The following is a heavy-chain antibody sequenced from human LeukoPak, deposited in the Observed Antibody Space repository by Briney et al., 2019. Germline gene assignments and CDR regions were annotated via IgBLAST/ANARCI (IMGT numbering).Heavy chain of an antibody. Sequence: SETLSLTCTVSGGSISSYYWSWIRQPAGKGLEWIGRIYTSGSTNYNPSLKSRVTISVDTSKNQFSLKLSSVTAADTAVYYCARATMVRGVISSYYFDYWGQGTLATVSS. V-gene: IGHV4-4*07. CDR1: GGSISSYY. CDR3: ARATMVRGVISSYYFDY. CDR2: IYTSGST. D-gene: IGHD3-10*01. J-gene: IGHJ4*02.